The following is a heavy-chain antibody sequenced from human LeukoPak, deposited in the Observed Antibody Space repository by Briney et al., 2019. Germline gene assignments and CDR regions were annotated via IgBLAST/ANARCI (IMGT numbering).Heavy chain of an antibody. Sequence: ASVKVSCKASGYTFTSYGISWVRQAPGQGLEWMGWISAYNGNTNYAQKLQGRVTMTTDTSTSTAYMELRSLRSGDTAVYYCARNYRFALDYYYMDVWGKGTTVTISS. D-gene: IGHD4-11*01. V-gene: IGHV1-18*01. CDR1: GYTFTSYG. CDR3: ARNYRFALDYYYMDV. J-gene: IGHJ6*03. CDR2: ISAYNGNT.